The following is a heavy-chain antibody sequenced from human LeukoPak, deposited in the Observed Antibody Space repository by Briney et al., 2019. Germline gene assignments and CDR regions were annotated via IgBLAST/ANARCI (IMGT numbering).Heavy chain of an antibody. Sequence: GRSLRLSCAVSGFTFSSYAMHWVRQAPGKGLEWVAVISYDGSNKYYGDSVKGRFTISRDNSKNTLSLQMNSLRAEDTAVYFCARDRDGYSSRCFDYWDQGTLVTVSS. CDR3: ARDRDGYSSRCFDY. D-gene: IGHD5-24*01. J-gene: IGHJ4*02. CDR1: GFTFSSYA. CDR2: ISYDGSNK. V-gene: IGHV3-30*04.